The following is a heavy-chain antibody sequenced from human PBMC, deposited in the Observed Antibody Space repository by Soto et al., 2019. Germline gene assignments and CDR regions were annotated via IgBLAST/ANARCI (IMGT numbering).Heavy chain of an antibody. Sequence: EVQLVESGGGLVQPGGSLSLSCAASGFNFSTYWMSWVRQAPGKGLEWVANIKQDGSEKYYVDSVKGRFTISRDNAKKSLYLQMNSLRAEDTAVYYCARQYYDFWSGYHYWYFDLWGRGTLVTVSS. V-gene: IGHV3-7*03. CDR1: GFNFSTYW. CDR2: IKQDGSEK. J-gene: IGHJ2*01. D-gene: IGHD3-3*01. CDR3: ARQYYDFWSGYHYWYFDL.